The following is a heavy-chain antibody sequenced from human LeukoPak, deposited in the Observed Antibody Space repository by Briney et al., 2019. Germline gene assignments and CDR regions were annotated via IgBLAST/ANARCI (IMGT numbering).Heavy chain of an antibody. V-gene: IGHV4-31*03. CDR2: IYYSGST. J-gene: IGHJ4*02. CDR1: GGSISSGGYY. D-gene: IGHD3-9*01. Sequence: PSETLSLTCTVPGGSISSGGYYWSWIRQHPGKGLEWLGYIYYSGSTYYNPSLKSRVTISVDTSKNQFSLKLSSVTAADTAVYYCARESLVIPSPFCDYWGQGTLVTVSS. CDR3: ARESLVIPSPFCDY.